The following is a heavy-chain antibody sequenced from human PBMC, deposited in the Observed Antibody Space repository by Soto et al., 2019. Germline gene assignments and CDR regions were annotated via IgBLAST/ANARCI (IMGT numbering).Heavy chain of an antibody. CDR1: GGSISNGGYY. J-gene: IGHJ4*01. V-gene: IGHV4-31*03. D-gene: IGHD3-10*01. CDR2: IHYSGST. CDR3: ARVRGSGNYAAYYFDS. Sequence: KTSETLSLTCTVSGGSISNGGYYWNWVRQHPGKGLEWIGYIHYSGSTWYNPSLESRVTISVDTSKDQFSLKLRSVTAADTAVYYCARVRGSGNYAAYYFDSWGQGTLVTVSS.